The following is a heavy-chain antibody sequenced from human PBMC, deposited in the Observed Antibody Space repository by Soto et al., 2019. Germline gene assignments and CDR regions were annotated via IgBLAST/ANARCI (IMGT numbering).Heavy chain of an antibody. CDR3: ARAVRDYCSGGSCYAPYYGMDV. J-gene: IGHJ6*02. V-gene: IGHV4-31*03. CDR2: IYYSGST. D-gene: IGHD2-15*01. Sequence: SETLSLTCTVSGGSISSGGYYWSWIRQHPGKGLEWIGYIYYSGSTYYNPSLKSRVTISVDTSKNQFCLKLSSVTAADTAVYYCARAVRDYCSGGSCYAPYYGMDVWGQGTTVTVSS. CDR1: GGSISSGGYY.